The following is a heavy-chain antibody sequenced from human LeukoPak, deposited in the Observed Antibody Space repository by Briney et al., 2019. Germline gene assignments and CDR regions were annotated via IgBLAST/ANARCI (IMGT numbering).Heavy chain of an antibody. V-gene: IGHV3-74*01. J-gene: IGHJ4*02. CDR2: INSDGSSS. CDR1: GFTLSTYW. CDR3: ARDPDSYHSGAYYSFFDY. D-gene: IGHD3-22*01. Sequence: PGGSLRLSCAASGFTLSTYWMHWLRQSPGEGLVWVSRINSDGSSSAYADSVKGRFTISRDNAKNTLSLQMNSLRAEDTAVNYCARDPDSYHSGAYYSFFDYWGQGILVTVSS.